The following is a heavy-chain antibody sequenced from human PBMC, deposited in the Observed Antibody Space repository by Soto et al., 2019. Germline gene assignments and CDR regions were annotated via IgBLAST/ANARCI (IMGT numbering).Heavy chain of an antibody. D-gene: IGHD6-25*01. CDR3: AKYGQRAIGPIDY. CDR2: ISGSGGST. Sequence: EVQLLESWGGLVQPGGSLRLSCAASGFTFSSYAMSGVRQAPGKGLEWVSAISGSGGSTYYADSVKGRFTISRDNSKNTLYLQMNSLRAEDTAVYYCAKYGQRAIGPIDYWGQGTLVTVSS. CDR1: GFTFSSYA. J-gene: IGHJ4*02. V-gene: IGHV3-23*01.